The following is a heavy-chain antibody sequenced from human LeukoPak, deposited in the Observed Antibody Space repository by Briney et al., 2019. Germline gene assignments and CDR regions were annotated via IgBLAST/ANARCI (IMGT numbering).Heavy chain of an antibody. CDR3: ASPKHYYYGMDV. J-gene: IGHJ6*02. CDR2: INAGNGNT. CDR1: GYTFTSYA. V-gene: IGHV1-3*01. Sequence: APVKVSCKASGYTFTSYAMHWVRQAPGQRLEWMGWINAGNGNTKYSQKFQGRVTITRDTSASTAYMELSSLRSEDTAVYYCASPKHYYYGMDVWGQGTTVTVSS.